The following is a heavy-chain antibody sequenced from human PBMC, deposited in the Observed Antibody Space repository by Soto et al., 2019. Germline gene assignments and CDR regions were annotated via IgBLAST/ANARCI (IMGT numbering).Heavy chain of an antibody. CDR2: IYYSGST. D-gene: IGHD1-26*01. CDR3: ARPRGATTDFGC. Sequence: SETLSLTCTVSGGSISSGSYYWGWIRQPPGKGLEWIGSIYYSGSTYYNPSLKSRVTISVDTSKNQFSLKLSSVTAADTAVYYCARPRGATTDFGCWGQGTLVTVSS. V-gene: IGHV4-39*01. J-gene: IGHJ4*02. CDR1: GGSISSGSYY.